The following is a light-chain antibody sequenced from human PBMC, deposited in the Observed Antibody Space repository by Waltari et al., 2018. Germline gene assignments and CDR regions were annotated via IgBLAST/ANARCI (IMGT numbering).Light chain of an antibody. CDR1: QDISSQ. Sequence: DIQMTQSPSFLSASVGDRVTITCRASQDISSQFAWYQQKPGKAPKLLIYATSTLQGGVPARFSGSGSGTEFTLTISSLQPEDFATDYCQQVKSYPITFGQGTRLEIK. CDR3: QQVKSYPIT. J-gene: IGKJ5*01. V-gene: IGKV1-9*01. CDR2: ATS.